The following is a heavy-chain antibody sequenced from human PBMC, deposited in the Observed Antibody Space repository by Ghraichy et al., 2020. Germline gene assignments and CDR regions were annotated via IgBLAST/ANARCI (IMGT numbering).Heavy chain of an antibody. CDR2: IYTSGST. CDR3: ARHRDTVNPSYFDY. J-gene: IGHJ4*02. Sequence: SETLSLTCTVSGGSISSSFWSWIRQPPGKGLEWIGYIYTSGSTTYNPSLKSRATISVDTSKNQFSLRLTSVTAADTAMYYCARHRDTVNPSYFDYWGQGTLVPVSS. CDR1: GGSISSSF. D-gene: IGHD5-18*01. V-gene: IGHV4-4*09.